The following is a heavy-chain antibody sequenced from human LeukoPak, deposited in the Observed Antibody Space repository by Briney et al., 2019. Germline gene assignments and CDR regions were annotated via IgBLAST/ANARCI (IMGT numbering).Heavy chain of an antibody. V-gene: IGHV4-59*08. CDR2: IYYSGST. J-gene: IGHJ4*02. CDR1: GGSISSYY. Sequence: SETLSLTCTVSGGSISSYYWSWIRQPPGKGLEWIGYIYYSGSTNYNPSLKSRVTTSVDTSKNQFSLKLSSVTAADTAVYYCARSDPYYPVDYWGQGTLVTVSS. D-gene: IGHD3-10*01. CDR3: ARSDPYYPVDY.